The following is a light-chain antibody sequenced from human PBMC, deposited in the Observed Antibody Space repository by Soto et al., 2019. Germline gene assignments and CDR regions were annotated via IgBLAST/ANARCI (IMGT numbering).Light chain of an antibody. Sequence: QSVVAQPTSASSTPGQRVTIYCSGSSSNIGSFTVSWYQQRPGRAPKLLIYSTSQRSSGVPDRFSGSKSGTSASLAISWLQSEDEAEYYCAAWDGSLNGPYVFGPGAKVTVL. V-gene: IGLV1-44*01. CDR3: AAWDGSLNGPYV. CDR2: STS. CDR1: SSNIGSFT. J-gene: IGLJ1*01.